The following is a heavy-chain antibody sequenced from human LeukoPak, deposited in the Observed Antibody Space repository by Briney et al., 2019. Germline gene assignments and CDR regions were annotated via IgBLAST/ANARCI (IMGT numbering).Heavy chain of an antibody. J-gene: IGHJ3*02. V-gene: IGHV3-53*01. CDR1: GFTVSSNY. D-gene: IGHD6-6*01. CDR3: AKGGAARLGGAFDI. Sequence: GGSLRLSCAASGFTVSSNYMSWVRQAPGKGLEWVSVIYSCGSTYYADFVKGRFTISRDNSKNTLYLQMNSLRAEDTAVYYCAKGGAARLGGAFDIWGQGTMVTVSS. CDR2: IYSCGST.